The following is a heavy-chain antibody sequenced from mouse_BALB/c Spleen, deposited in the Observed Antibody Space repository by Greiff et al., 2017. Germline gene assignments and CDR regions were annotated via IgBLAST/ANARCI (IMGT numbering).Heavy chain of an antibody. Sequence: EVMLVESGPGLVKPSQSLSLTCTVTGYSITSDYAWNWIRQFPGNKLEWMGYISYSGSTSYNPSLKSRISITRDTSKNQFFLQLNSVTTEDTATYYCARAYKGDAMDYWGQGTSVTVSS. D-gene: IGHD2-10*01. V-gene: IGHV3-2*02. CDR2: ISYSGST. CDR3: ARAYKGDAMDY. CDR1: GYSITSDYA. J-gene: IGHJ4*01.